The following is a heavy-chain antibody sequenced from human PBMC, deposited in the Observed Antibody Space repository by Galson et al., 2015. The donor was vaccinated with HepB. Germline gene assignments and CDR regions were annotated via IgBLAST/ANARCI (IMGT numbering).Heavy chain of an antibody. Sequence: SLRLSCAASGFTLSRYTMNWVRQAPGKELQWISYISTNGATIHYADSVKGRFTIARDNARNSIFLQMNSLRVEDTAVYYCATTLFGRGAYWTIDLWGQGTVVTVSS. CDR2: ISTNGATI. J-gene: IGHJ3*01. V-gene: IGHV3-48*04. CDR1: GFTLSRYT. CDR3: ATTLFGRGAYWTIDL. D-gene: IGHD3-3*01.